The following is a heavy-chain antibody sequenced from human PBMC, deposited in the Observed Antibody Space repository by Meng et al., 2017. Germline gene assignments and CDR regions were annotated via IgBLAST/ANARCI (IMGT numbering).Heavy chain of an antibody. CDR1: GFTFSSYA. Sequence: VRLVESGGGVVQPGRSLRLSCAASGFTFSSYAMHWVRQAPGKGLEWVAVISYDGSNKYYADSVKGRFTISRDNSKNTLYLQMNSLRAEDTAVYYCAREVAAAGSVFDYWGQGTLVTVSS. D-gene: IGHD6-13*01. CDR3: AREVAAAGSVFDY. J-gene: IGHJ4*02. V-gene: IGHV3-30*01. CDR2: ISYDGSNK.